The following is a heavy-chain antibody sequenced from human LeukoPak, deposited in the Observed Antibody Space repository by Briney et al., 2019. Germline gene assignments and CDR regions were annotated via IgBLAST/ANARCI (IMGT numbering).Heavy chain of an antibody. CDR2: ISWNSGSI. Sequence: PGRSLRLSCAASGFTFDDYAMHWVRQAPGKGLEWVSGISWNSGSIGYADPVKGRFTTSRDNAKNSLYLQMNSLRAEDTALYYCAKGPYDYGDYMFDYWGQGTLVTVSS. D-gene: IGHD4-17*01. CDR1: GFTFDDYA. CDR3: AKGPYDYGDYMFDY. V-gene: IGHV3-9*01. J-gene: IGHJ4*02.